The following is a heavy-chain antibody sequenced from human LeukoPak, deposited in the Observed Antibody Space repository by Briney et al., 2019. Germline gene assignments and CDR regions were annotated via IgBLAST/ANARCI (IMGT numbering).Heavy chain of an antibody. J-gene: IGHJ6*03. CDR1: GFTFSSYG. D-gene: IGHD3-10*01. Sequence: PGGSLRLSCAASGFTFSSYGMHWVRQAPGKGLEWVSYISSSGSTIYYADSVKGRFTISRDNSKNTLYLQMNSLRAEDTAVYYCAKSPNARITLVRGVIAHMDVWGKGTTVTISS. CDR3: AKSPNARITLVRGVIAHMDV. V-gene: IGHV3-48*01. CDR2: ISSSGSTI.